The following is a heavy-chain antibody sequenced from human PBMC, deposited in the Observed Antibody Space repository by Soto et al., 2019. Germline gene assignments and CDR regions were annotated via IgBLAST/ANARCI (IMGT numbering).Heavy chain of an antibody. CDR3: ARSSPELSLYFDY. D-gene: IGHD3-16*02. Sequence: SETLSLTCTVSGGSISSYYWSWIRQPPGKGLEWIGYIYYSGSTNYNPSLKSRVTISVDTSKNQFSLKLSSVTAADTAVYYCARSSPELSLYFDYWGQGTLVTVSS. J-gene: IGHJ4*02. CDR1: GGSISSYY. V-gene: IGHV4-59*08. CDR2: IYYSGST.